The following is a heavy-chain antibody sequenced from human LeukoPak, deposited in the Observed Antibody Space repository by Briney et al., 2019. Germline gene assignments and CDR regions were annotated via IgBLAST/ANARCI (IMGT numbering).Heavy chain of an antibody. CDR1: GFSVTNNY. V-gene: IGHV3-53*01. D-gene: IGHD5-24*01. CDR2: FYVGGAT. CDR3: ARGDGYNFFDY. Sequence: GGSLRLSCAVSGFSVTNNYMSWVRQAPGKGLEWVSVFYVGGATYYAASAKGRFTISRDNSENTLYLQMKSLRAEDTAVYYCARGDGYNFFDYWGQGILVTVSS. J-gene: IGHJ4*02.